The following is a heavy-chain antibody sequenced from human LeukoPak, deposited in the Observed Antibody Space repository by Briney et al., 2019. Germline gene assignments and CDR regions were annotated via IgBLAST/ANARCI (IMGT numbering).Heavy chain of an antibody. CDR1: GGSISSSNW. Sequence: SETLSLTCAVSGGSISSSNWWSWVRQPPGKGLEWIGEIYRSGRTNYNPSLKSRVIISIDKSKNQFSLKLSSVTAADTAVYYCVRGVDSSGYYYPSWGQGTLVTVSS. CDR2: IYRSGRT. V-gene: IGHV4-4*02. CDR3: VRGVDSSGYYYPS. D-gene: IGHD3-22*01. J-gene: IGHJ4*02.